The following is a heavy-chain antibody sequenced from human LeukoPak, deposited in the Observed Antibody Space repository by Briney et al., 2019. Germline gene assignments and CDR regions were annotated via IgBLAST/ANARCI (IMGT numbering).Heavy chain of an antibody. CDR2: ISSSSSYI. V-gene: IGHV3-21*01. Sequence: GSLRLSCAASGFTFSSYSMNWVRQAPGKGLEWVSSISSSSSYIFYADSVKGRFTISRDNAKNSLYLQMNSLRAEDTAVYYCAREVATTVDYWGQGTLVTVSS. J-gene: IGHJ4*02. D-gene: IGHD5-12*01. CDR1: GFTFSSYS. CDR3: AREVATTVDY.